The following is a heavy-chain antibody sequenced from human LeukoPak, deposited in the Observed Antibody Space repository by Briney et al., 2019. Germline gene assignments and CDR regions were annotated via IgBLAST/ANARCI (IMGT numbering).Heavy chain of an antibody. CDR3: ARADCSGSTCYLRRSWFDP. J-gene: IGHJ5*02. CDR2: ISTSSRYI. CDR1: GFTFSSFD. D-gene: IGHD2-2*01. Sequence: GGSQRLSCAASGFTFSSFDMNWVRHAPGKGLEWVSSISTSSRYIYYRDSVKGRFTISRDDAKNSLYLQMNSLRVEDTAVYYCARADCSGSTCYLRRSWFDPWGQGTLVTVSS. V-gene: IGHV3-21*01.